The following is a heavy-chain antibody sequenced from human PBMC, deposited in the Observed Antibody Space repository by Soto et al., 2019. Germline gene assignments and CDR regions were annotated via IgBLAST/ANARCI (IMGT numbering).Heavy chain of an antibody. V-gene: IGHV4-31*03. CDR3: ARSVFP. CDR2: IYYSGST. J-gene: IGHJ5*02. CDR1: GCTIRSGVYY. Sequence: SETLSLTCPVSGCTIRSGVYYWSWIRQHPGKGLEWIGYIYYSGSTYYNPSLKSRVTISVDTPKNQFSLKLSSVTAADTAVYYCARSVFPWGQGTLVTVSS.